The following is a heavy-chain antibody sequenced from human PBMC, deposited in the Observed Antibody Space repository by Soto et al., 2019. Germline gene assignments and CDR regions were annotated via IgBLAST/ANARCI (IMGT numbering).Heavy chain of an antibody. D-gene: IGHD4-17*01. J-gene: IGHJ4*02. CDR1: VGSIISGGYY. V-gene: IGHV4-31*01. CDR3: ARGTTVTTPDY. Sequence: QVHLQESGPGLVTPSQTLSLTCTVSVGSIISGGYYWSWISQHPGKGLEWIGYIDYSGSTYYNPSHKSLVTISVDASKNQFSLKLSSGTAADTAVYYWARGTTVTTPDYWGQGTLVTVSS. CDR2: IDYSGST.